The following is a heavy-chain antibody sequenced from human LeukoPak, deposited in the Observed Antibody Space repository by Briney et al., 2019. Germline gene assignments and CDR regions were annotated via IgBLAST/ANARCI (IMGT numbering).Heavy chain of an antibody. CDR1: GGSISSRPYY. CDR3: ARDFSSSSTGYYYYYMDV. J-gene: IGHJ6*03. Sequence: SETLSLTCTVSGGSISSRPYYWGWVRQPPGKGLEWIGTISYSGTTYYNPSLKSRVTISLDTSKNQFSLKLSSVTAADTAIYYCARDFSSSSTGYYYYYMDVWGKGTTVTVSS. CDR2: ISYSGTT. D-gene: IGHD6-6*01. V-gene: IGHV4-39*07.